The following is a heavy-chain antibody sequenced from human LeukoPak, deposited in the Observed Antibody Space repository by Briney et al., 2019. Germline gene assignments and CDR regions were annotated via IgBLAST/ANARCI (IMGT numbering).Heavy chain of an antibody. CDR3: ARMVRGYQYYYYYYYMDA. D-gene: IGHD3-10*01. CDR2: IYKTGST. Sequence: SETLSLTCTVSGGSISSTTYYWAWIRQPPGKGLEWIGSIYKTGSTNYNPSLKSRVTVSVDTSKNQFSLKLSSGTAADTAVYYCARMVRGYQYYYYYYYMDAWGKGTTVTVSS. J-gene: IGHJ6*03. CDR1: GGSISSTTYY. V-gene: IGHV4-39*07.